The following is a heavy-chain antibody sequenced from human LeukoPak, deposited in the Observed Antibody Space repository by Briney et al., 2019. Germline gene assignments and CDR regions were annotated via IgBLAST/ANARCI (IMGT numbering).Heavy chain of an antibody. CDR1: GYTFTSYG. D-gene: IGHD3-22*01. J-gene: IGHJ1*01. CDR3: GSVRGYYDIRGYYDRGVFSLECFQH. V-gene: IGHV1-18*01. CDR2: ISAYNGNT. Sequence: ASVKVSCKASGYTFTSYGISWARQAPGQGLEWMGWISAYNGNTNYAQKLQGRVTMTTDTSTSTAYMELRSLRSDDTAVYYCGSVRGYYDIRGYYDRGVFSLECFQHWGQGTLVTVSS.